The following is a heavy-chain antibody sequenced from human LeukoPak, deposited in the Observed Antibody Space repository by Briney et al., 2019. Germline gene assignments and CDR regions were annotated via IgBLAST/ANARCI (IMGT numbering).Heavy chain of an antibody. CDR3: ARDPYSGSYGNYYYYFMDV. J-gene: IGHJ6*03. CDR2: ITSGSSYR. V-gene: IGHV3-21*01. CDR1: GFTFSSFG. D-gene: IGHD1-26*01. Sequence: GGSLRLSCAASGFTFSSFGMNWVRQAPGKGLEWVSSITSGSSYRFYADSVKGRFTIFRDNAKNSLYLQMNSLRAEDTAVYYCARDPYSGSYGNYYYYFMDVWGKGTTVTISS.